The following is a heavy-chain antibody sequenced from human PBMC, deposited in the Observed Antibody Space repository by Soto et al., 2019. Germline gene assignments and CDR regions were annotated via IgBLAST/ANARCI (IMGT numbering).Heavy chain of an antibody. CDR3: ARVLGRDSFDI. V-gene: IGHV1-2*04. CDR1: GYTFTGYY. CDR2: INPNSGGT. Sequence: ASVKVSCKASGYTFTGYYMHWVRQAPGQGLEWMGWINPNSGGTNYAQKFQGWVTMTRDTSISTAYMELSRLRSDGTAVYYCARVLGRDSFDIWGQGTMVTVSS. J-gene: IGHJ3*02. D-gene: IGHD2-8*02.